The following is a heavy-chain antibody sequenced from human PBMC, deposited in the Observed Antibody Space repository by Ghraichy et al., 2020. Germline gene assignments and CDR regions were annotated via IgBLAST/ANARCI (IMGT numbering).Heavy chain of an antibody. CDR2: IYYSGRT. V-gene: IGHV4-39*01. D-gene: IGHD3-16*01. CDR1: GGSISSSSYY. CDR3: SRHELGGAATGDAFDI. J-gene: IGHJ3*02. Sequence: SETLSLTCTVSGGSISSSSYYWGWIRQPPGKGLEWIGSIYYSGRTYYNPSLKSRVTISVDTSKNQFSLQLISVTAADTAVYYCSRHELGGAATGDAFDIWGQGQMVTVSS.